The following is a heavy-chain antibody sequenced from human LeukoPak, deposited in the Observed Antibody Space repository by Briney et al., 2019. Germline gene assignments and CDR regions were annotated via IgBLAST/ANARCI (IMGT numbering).Heavy chain of an antibody. CDR3: ARSSSWFDP. V-gene: IGHV6-1*01. CDR2: TYHRSKWYN. D-gene: IGHD6-13*01. CDR1: GESVSSNSAA. J-gene: IGHJ5*02. Sequence: ASQTLSLTCAISGESVSSNSAAWSWIRQSPSRGLEWLGRTYHRSKWYNDYAVSVKSRIIINPDTSKNQISLQPNSVTPEDTAVYYCARSSSWFDPWGQGTLVTVSS.